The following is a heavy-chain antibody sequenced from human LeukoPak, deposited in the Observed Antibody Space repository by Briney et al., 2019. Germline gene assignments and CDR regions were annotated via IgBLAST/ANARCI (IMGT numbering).Heavy chain of an antibody. Sequence: GESLKISCKGSGYSFTSYWIGWVRQMPGKGLEWMGIIYPGDSDTKYSPSFQGQVTISADRSISTAYLQWRSLKASDTAMYYCARHGDITATGSLDYWGQGTLVTVSS. J-gene: IGHJ4*02. V-gene: IGHV5-51*01. D-gene: IGHD6-13*01. CDR3: ARHGDITATGSLDY. CDR1: GYSFTSYW. CDR2: IYPGDSDT.